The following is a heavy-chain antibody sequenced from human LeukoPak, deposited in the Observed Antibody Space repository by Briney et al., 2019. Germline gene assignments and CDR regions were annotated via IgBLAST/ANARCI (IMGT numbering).Heavy chain of an antibody. J-gene: IGHJ4*02. D-gene: IGHD3-16*02. CDR3: AREYLGGYLIY. Sequence: SQTLSLTCAISGESVSSNNAAWTWIRQSPSRGLGWLGRTYYRSKWFNDYAVSVKSRITINPDTSKNQFFLQLNSVTPEDTAVYYCAREYLGGYLIYWGQGTLVTVSS. CDR2: TYYRSKWFN. V-gene: IGHV6-1*01. CDR1: GESVSSNNAA.